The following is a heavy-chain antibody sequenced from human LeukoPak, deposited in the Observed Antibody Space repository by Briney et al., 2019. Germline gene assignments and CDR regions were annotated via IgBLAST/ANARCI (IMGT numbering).Heavy chain of an antibody. CDR3: AKDYYYGMDV. J-gene: IGHJ6*02. V-gene: IGHV4-59*01. CDR2: IYYNGST. Sequence: PSETLSLTCTVSGGSISSYYWSWIRQPPGKGLEWIGYIYYNGSTNYNPSLKSRVTISVDTSKNQFSLKLSSVTAADTAVYYCAKDYYYGMDVWGQGTTVTVSS. CDR1: GGSISSYY. D-gene: IGHD2-15*01.